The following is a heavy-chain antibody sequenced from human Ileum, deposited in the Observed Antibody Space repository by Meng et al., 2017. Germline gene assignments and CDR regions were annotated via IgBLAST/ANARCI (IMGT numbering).Heavy chain of an antibody. CDR1: GGSITSGGYS. V-gene: IGHV4-30-2*06. CDR2: IYYSGST. CDR3: ARRSGAYDS. Sequence: QLQLQESGSGLVKPSETLSLTCSVSGGSITSGGYSWSWIRQSPGKGLEWSGYIYYSGSTYYSPSLKSRVTISLDRSKSQFSLQLNSVTAADTAVYYCARRSGAYDSWGQGTLVTVSS. J-gene: IGHJ5*01. D-gene: IGHD6-19*01.